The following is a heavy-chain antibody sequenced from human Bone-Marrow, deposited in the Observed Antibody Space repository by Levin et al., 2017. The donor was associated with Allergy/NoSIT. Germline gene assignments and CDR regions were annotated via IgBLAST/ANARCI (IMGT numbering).Heavy chain of an antibody. J-gene: IGHJ4*01. CDR1: GFTFDDYG. CDR3: ARARSAVSGPYDF. V-gene: IGHV3-9*01. CDR2: ITWNSGSF. D-gene: IGHD6-19*01. Sequence: GGSLRLSCVTSGFTFDDYGMHWVRQAPGKGLEYVSGITWNSGSFGYAESVQGRFLISRDNSKNSLYLQMDRLRAEDTAMYYCARARSAVSGPYDFWGHGTLVTVSS.